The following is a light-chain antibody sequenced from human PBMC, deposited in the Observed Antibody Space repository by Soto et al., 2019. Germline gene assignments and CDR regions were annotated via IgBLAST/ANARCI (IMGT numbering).Light chain of an antibody. CDR3: QHYCSSRT. CDR2: GAS. J-gene: IGKJ1*01. V-gene: IGKV3-20*01. CDR1: QSVSSSY. Sequence: EIVLTQSPGTLSLSPGERATLSCRASQSVSSSYLAWYQQKPGQAPRLLIYGASSRATGIPDRFSASGSGTDFTLTISRLEPEYFAVYYCQHYCSSRTFGQGTKVEIK.